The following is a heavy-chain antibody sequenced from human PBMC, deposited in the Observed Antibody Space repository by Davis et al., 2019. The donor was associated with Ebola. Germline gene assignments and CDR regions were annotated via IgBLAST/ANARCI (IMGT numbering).Heavy chain of an antibody. CDR3: ARDSGDGLTLYFLDY. CDR1: GFSFDDHT. CDR2: ISWDGRFK. V-gene: IGHV3-43*01. J-gene: IGHJ4*02. D-gene: IGHD5-24*01. Sequence: PGGSLRLSCEASGFSFDDHTMHWVRQTPGKGLQWVSFISWDGRFKFYADSVKGRFTVSRDNSKNSLYLQMNSLGTEDTAFYYCARDSGDGLTLYFLDYWGQGTMVTVSS.